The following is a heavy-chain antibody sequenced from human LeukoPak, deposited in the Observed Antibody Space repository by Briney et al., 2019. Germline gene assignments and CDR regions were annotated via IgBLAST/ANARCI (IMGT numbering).Heavy chain of an antibody. D-gene: IGHD6-13*01. Sequence: SVKVSCKASGGTFSSYAISWVRQAPGQGLEWMGRIIPIFGTANYAQKFQGRVTITTDESTSTAYMEMSSLRSEDTAVYYCARGGPTAAVYYYYMDVWGKGTTVTVSS. V-gene: IGHV1-69*05. CDR3: ARGGPTAAVYYYYMDV. J-gene: IGHJ6*03. CDR2: IIPIFGTA. CDR1: GGTFSSYA.